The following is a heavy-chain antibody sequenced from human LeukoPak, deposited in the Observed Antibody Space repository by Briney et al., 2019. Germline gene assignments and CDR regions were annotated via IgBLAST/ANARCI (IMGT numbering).Heavy chain of an antibody. D-gene: IGHD3-3*01. CDR3: AREPKYYDFWSGYSLLDY. J-gene: IGHJ4*02. CDR2: IYYSGST. Sequence: SETLSLTCTVSGGSISSYYWGWIRQPPGKGLEWIGSIYYSGSTYYNPSLKSRVTISVDTSKNQFSLKLSSVTAADTAVYYCAREPKYYDFWSGYSLLDYWGQGTLVTVSS. V-gene: IGHV4-39*07. CDR1: GGSISSYY.